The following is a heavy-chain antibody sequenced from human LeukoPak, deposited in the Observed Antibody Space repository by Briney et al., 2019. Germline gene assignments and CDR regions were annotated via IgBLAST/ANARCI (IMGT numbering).Heavy chain of an antibody. D-gene: IGHD3-10*01. Sequence: SETLSLTCTVSGGSISSYYWSWIRQPPGKGLEWLGYIYYSGSTNYNPSLKSRVTISVDTSKNQFSLKLSSVTAADTAVYYCARDIGTGSYLDYYYYGMDVWGQGTTVTVSS. CDR2: IYYSGST. J-gene: IGHJ6*02. V-gene: IGHV4-59*01. CDR1: GGSISSYY. CDR3: ARDIGTGSYLDYYYYGMDV.